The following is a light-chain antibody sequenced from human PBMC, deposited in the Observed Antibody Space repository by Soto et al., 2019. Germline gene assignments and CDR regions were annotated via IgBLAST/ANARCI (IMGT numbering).Light chain of an antibody. Sequence: QSVLTQPPSASGTPGQRVIISCSGSNSDIGINTVNWYQQLPGTAPKLLIYSDTQRPSGVPDRFSGSKSGTSASLAISGLQSEDEADYYCAAWDDSLSGCVFGTGTKVTVL. CDR3: AAWDDSLSGCV. J-gene: IGLJ1*01. V-gene: IGLV1-44*01. CDR2: SDT. CDR1: NSDIGINT.